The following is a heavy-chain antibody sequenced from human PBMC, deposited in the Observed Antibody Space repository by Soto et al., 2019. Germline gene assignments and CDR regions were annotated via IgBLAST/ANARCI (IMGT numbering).Heavy chain of an antibody. CDR3: AKDIGRGYSYGCDY. V-gene: IGHV3-9*01. CDR2: ISWNSGSI. CDR1: GFTFDDYA. J-gene: IGHJ4*02. D-gene: IGHD5-18*01. Sequence: EVQLVESGGGLVQPGRSLRLSCAASGFTFDDYAMHWVRQAPGKGLEWVSGISWNSGSIGYADSVKGRFTISRDNAKNSLYLQMNSLRAADTSLYYCAKDIGRGYSYGCDYWGQGTLVTVSS.